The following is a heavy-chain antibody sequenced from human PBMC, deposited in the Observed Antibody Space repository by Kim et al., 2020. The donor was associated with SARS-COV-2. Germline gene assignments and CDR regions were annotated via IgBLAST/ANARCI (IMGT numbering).Heavy chain of an antibody. CDR1: GFTFSSYA. J-gene: IGHJ4*02. Sequence: GGSLRLSCAASGFTFSSYAVHWVRQAPGKGLEWVAFISSNGSNKYYADSVKGRFTISRDNSKNTLYLQMNSLRAEDTAVYYCARGAGYYFGSGLGYWGQGTLVTVSS. D-gene: IGHD3-10*01. CDR3: ARGAGYYFGSGLGY. CDR2: ISSNGSNK. V-gene: IGHV3-30-3*01.